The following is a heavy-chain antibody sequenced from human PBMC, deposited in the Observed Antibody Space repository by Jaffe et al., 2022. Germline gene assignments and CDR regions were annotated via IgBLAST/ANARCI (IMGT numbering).Heavy chain of an antibody. Sequence: EVQLVESGGGLVQPGRSLRLSCAASGFTFDDYAMHWVRQAPGKGLEWVSGISWNSGSIGYADSVKGRFTISRDNAKNSLYLQMNSLRAEDTALYYCAKDHGGLHLGELSEYYFDYWGQGTLVTVSS. V-gene: IGHV3-9*01. J-gene: IGHJ4*02. CDR3: AKDHGGLHLGELSEYYFDY. CDR2: ISWNSGSI. CDR1: GFTFDDYA. D-gene: IGHD3-16*02.